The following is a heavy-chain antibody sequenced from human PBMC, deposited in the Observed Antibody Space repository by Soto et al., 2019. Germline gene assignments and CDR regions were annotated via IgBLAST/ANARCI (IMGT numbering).Heavy chain of an antibody. CDR3: ARDYYDSSGFFGYYYGMDV. J-gene: IGHJ6*02. CDR2: ISSSGSTI. V-gene: IGHV3-11*01. CDR1: GFTFSDYY. Sequence: GGSLRLSCAASGFTFSDYYMSWIRQAPVKVLEWVSYISSSGSTIYYADSVKGRFTISRDSAKKSLYLQMNSLRAEDTAVYYCARDYYDSSGFFGYYYGMDVWGQGTTVTVSS. D-gene: IGHD3-22*01.